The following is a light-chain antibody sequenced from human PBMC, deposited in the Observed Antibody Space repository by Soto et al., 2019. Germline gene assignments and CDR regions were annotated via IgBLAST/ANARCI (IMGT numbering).Light chain of an antibody. Sequence: EIVLTQSPATLSVSPGERVALSCRASQGIGSTLAWYRQQPGQAPGLLIYDSNIRATGVPARFSGTRSGTEFTLTISSLQPDDFATYYCRQYNSYSWTFGQGTKVDIK. V-gene: IGKV3-15*01. CDR2: DSN. J-gene: IGKJ1*01. CDR3: RQYNSYSWT. CDR1: QGIGST.